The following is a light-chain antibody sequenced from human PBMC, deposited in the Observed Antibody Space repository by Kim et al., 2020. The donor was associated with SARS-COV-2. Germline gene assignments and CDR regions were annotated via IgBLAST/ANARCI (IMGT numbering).Light chain of an antibody. CDR3: QQRTNWLT. CDR2: DAS. CDR1: QSVGNY. V-gene: IGKV3-11*01. Sequence: EFVLTQSPATLSLSAGQRGTLSCRASQSVGNYLAWYQHKPGHTPRLLIYDASKRATGIPARFSGSGSGTDFTLTISSLEPEDVAIYYCQQRTNWLTFGGGTKVDIK. J-gene: IGKJ4*01.